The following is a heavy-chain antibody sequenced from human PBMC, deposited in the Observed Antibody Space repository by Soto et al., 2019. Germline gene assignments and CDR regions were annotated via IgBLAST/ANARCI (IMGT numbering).Heavy chain of an antibody. CDR2: IIPIFGTA. CDR3: ARGRDLILLWNPPTGFDY. Sequence: GASVKVSCKASGGTFSSYSISWVRQAPGQGLEWTGGIIPIFGTANYAQKFQGRVTITADKSTSTAYMELSSLRSEATAVYYCARGRDLILLWNPPTGFDYWGQGTLVTVSS. CDR1: GGTFSSYS. V-gene: IGHV1-69*06. D-gene: IGHD3-10*01. J-gene: IGHJ4*02.